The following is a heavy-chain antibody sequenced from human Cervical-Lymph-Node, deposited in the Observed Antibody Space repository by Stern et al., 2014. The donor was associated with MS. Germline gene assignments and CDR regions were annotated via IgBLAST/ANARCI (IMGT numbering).Heavy chain of an antibody. J-gene: IGHJ4*02. CDR1: GGIFRTFA. Sequence: VQLVESGAEVKKPGSSVKVSCKTSGGIFRTFALSWLRQAPGQGLEWMADIIVLPRTTNYAQRLQGRLTATADESTSTAYMELNSLRSDDTAVYFCARVSGVRGYYDTAAPLDFWGQGTLVTVSS. D-gene: IGHD3-22*01. CDR2: IIVLPRTT. CDR3: ARVSGVRGYYDTAAPLDF. V-gene: IGHV1-69*01.